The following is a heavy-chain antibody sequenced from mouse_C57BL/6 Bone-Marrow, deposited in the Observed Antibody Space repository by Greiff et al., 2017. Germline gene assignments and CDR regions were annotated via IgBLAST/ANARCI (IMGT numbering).Heavy chain of an antibody. J-gene: IGHJ3*01. CDR1: GYTFPGYW. CDR2: IHPDSGIT. CDR3: EVDGYDVVFDY. V-gene: IGHV1-64*01. D-gene: IGHD2-2*01. Sequence: VQLQQPGAELVKPGASVKLSCKASGYTFPGYWMHWVKQGPGQGLEWIAMIHPDSGITNYTEKFKGKATLPVDNSSSPAYMQRSSLTSEDAAVYFCEVDGYDVVFDYWGQGTLVTVSA.